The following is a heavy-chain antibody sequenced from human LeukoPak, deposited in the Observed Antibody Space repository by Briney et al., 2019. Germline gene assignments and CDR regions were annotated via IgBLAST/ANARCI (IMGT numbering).Heavy chain of an antibody. CDR3: AKSITMVRGVPNFDY. J-gene: IGHJ4*02. V-gene: IGHV3-23*01. CDR2: ISGSGGST. Sequence: PGRSLRLSCAASGFTFSSYAMSWVRQAPGKGLEWVSAISGSGGSTYYADSVKGRFTISRDNSKNTLYLQMNSLRAEDTAVYYCAKSITMVRGVPNFDYWGQGTLVTVSS. CDR1: GFTFSSYA. D-gene: IGHD3-10*01.